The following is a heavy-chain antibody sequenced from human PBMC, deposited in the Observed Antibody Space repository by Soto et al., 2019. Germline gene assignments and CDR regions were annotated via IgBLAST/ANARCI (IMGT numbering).Heavy chain of an antibody. CDR1: GFTFSNYA. J-gene: IGHJ4*02. CDR3: AKAYFVGSSGQPYYFDY. CDR2: ISGSGGRS. V-gene: IGHV3-23*01. D-gene: IGHD6-25*01. Sequence: EVQLLDSGGGLVQPGGSLRLSCAASGFTFSNYAMTWVRQGPGKGLEWVSGISGSGGRSYYADSVKGRFTISRDNSKSTLYLQMNSLRAEDTAVYYCAKAYFVGSSGQPYYFDYWGQGTLGTVSS.